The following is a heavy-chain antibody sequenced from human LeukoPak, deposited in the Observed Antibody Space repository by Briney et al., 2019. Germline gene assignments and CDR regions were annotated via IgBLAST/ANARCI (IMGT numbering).Heavy chain of an antibody. J-gene: IGHJ5*02. V-gene: IGHV4-34*01. Sequence: PSETLPLTCAVYGGSFSGYYWSWIRQPPGKGLEWIGEINHSGSTNYNPSLKSRVTISVDTSKNQFSLKLSSVTAADTAVYYCARERFGYSSSWYWFDPWGQGTLVTVSS. CDR1: GGSFSGYY. D-gene: IGHD6-13*01. CDR3: ARERFGYSSSWYWFDP. CDR2: INHSGST.